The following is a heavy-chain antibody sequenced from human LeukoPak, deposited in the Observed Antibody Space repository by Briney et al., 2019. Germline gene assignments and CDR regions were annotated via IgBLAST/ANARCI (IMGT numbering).Heavy chain of an antibody. CDR1: GFTVSSYN. D-gene: IGHD1-26*01. Sequence: GGSLRLSCAASGFTVSSYNMNWVRQAPGKGLEWVAAISSSSNYIYYVDSVKGRFTISRDNAKNSLYLQMNSLRAEDTAVYHCARGGSYFDYWGQGTLVTVSS. CDR2: ISSSSNYI. CDR3: ARGGSYFDY. V-gene: IGHV3-21*01. J-gene: IGHJ4*02.